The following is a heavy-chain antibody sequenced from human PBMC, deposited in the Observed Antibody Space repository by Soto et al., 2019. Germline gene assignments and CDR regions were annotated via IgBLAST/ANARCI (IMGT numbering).Heavy chain of an antibody. V-gene: IGHV3-33*01. D-gene: IGHD5-18*01. CDR1: GFTFSTYG. Sequence: QVQLVESGGGVVQPGKSLRLTCAASGFTFSTYGMHWVRQAPGKGLEWVAVIWYDGSNKYHGDSLKGRFTISRDNSKNTLYLQINTLRADDTAVYYCGRDGALGDTAVVDSCSQGILVTVSS. CDR2: IWYDGSNK. CDR3: GRDGALGDTAVVDS. J-gene: IGHJ4*02.